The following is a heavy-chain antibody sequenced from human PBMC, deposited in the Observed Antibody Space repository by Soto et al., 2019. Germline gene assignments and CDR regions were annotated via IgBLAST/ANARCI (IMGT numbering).Heavy chain of an antibody. CDR2: IHHSGST. Sequence: QVQLQESGPGLVKPSETLSLTCTVSSGSVSSGTYYWSWVRQPPGEGLQYIGYIHHSGSTNYNPSLKSRVSTSVDTSKNQFSLKLSSVTAADTAVYYCARGSIVGWYFALWGRGTLFTVSS. CDR1: SGSVSSGTYY. J-gene: IGHJ2*01. D-gene: IGHD2-15*01. CDR3: ARGSIVGWYFAL. V-gene: IGHV4-61*01.